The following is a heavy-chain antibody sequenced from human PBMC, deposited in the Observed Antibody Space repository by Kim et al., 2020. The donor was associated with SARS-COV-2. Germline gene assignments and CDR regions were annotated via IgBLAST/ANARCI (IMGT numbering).Heavy chain of an antibody. CDR1: GFTFGDFW. D-gene: IGHD1-1*01. CDR3: ARGGSWTFDC. J-gene: IGHJ4*02. V-gene: IGHV3-7*01. CDR2: IKPDGSEN. Sequence: LSLTCAASGFTFGDFWMNWVRRAPGKELEFVASIKPDGSENFYADSVKGRFTIARDNGKNSLYLPMNSLRADDTAVYHCARGGSWTFDCWGRGSLVT.